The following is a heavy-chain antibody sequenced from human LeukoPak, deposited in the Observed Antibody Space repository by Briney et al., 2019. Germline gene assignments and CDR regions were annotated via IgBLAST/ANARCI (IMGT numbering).Heavy chain of an antibody. CDR2: INHSGSI. CDR1: GGSLSGDY. J-gene: IGHJ5*02. Sequence: ASETLSLTSAVYGGSLSGDYLSWIRQPPGKGLEWIGEINHSGSISYNPSLKSRVTISVDTSKNQFSLKVTSVTAADTGVYYCATGDVAARLGHWGQGTLVTVPS. V-gene: IGHV4-34*01. D-gene: IGHD6-6*01. CDR3: ATGDVAARLGH.